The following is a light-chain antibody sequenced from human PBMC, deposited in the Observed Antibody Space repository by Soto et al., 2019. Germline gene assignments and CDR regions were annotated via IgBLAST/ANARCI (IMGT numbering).Light chain of an antibody. CDR3: QSYDNSLSGLVV. CDR1: NSNIGAGYD. V-gene: IGLV1-40*01. CDR2: ATA. Sequence: QSVLTQPPSVSGAPGQRVTISCTGSNSNIGAGYDVHWYQQLPGTAPKLLISATANRPSGVPERFSGSKSGTSASLAITGLQAEDEADYYCQSYDNSLSGLVVFGGGTKLTVL. J-gene: IGLJ2*01.